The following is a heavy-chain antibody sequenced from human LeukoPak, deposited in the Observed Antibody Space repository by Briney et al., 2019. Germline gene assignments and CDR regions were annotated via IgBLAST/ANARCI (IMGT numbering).Heavy chain of an antibody. D-gene: IGHD3-22*01. V-gene: IGHV3-21*01. CDR2: ISSSSSYI. Sequence: GGSLRLSCAASGFTFSRHSINWVRQAPGKGLEWVSSISSSSSYIYYADSVKGRFTISRDNARNSLYLQMNSLRADDTAVYYCARDDPAESSGFWGRGTLVTVSS. CDR1: GFTFSRHS. CDR3: ARDDPAESSGF. J-gene: IGHJ2*01.